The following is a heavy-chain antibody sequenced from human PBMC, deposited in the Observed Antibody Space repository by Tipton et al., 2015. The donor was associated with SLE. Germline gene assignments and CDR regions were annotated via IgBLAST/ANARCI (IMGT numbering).Heavy chain of an antibody. CDR3: AKDGPIRSIRGNYFDY. Sequence: SLRLSCAASGFTFSSYSMNWVRQAPGKGLEWMAVISYDGSNEYHADSVKGRFTISRDNSKNTLYLQMNSLRAEDTAVYYCAKDGPIRSIRGNYFDYWGQGTLVTVSS. CDR1: GFTFSSYS. D-gene: IGHD6-6*01. CDR2: ISYDGSNE. J-gene: IGHJ4*02. V-gene: IGHV3-30*18.